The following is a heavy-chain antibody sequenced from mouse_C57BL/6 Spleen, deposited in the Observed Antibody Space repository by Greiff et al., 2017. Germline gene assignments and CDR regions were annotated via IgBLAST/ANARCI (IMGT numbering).Heavy chain of an antibody. Sequence: EVQRVESGGGLVKPGGSLTLSCAASGFTFSDYGMHWVRQAPEKGLEWVAYISSGSSTIYYADTVKGRFTISRDNAKNTLFLQMTGLRSEETAMYYSARKGPGSYFDYWGQGTTLTVSS. V-gene: IGHV5-17*01. D-gene: IGHD4-1*01. J-gene: IGHJ2*01. CDR3: ARKGPGSYFDY. CDR1: GFTFSDYG. CDR2: ISSGSSTI.